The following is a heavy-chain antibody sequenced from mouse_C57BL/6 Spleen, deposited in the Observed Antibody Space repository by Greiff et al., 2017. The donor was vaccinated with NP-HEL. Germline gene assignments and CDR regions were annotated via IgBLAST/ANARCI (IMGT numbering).Heavy chain of an antibody. CDR1: GFTFSDYY. V-gene: IGHV5-16*01. CDR2: INYDGSST. J-gene: IGHJ3*01. Sequence: EVMLVESEGGLVQPGSSMKLSCTASGFTFSDYYMAWVRQVPEKGLEWVANINYDGSSTYYLDSLKSRFIISRDNAKNILYLQMSSLKSEDTATYYCARDSDSSGLAYWGQGTLVTVSA. D-gene: IGHD3-2*02. CDR3: ARDSDSSGLAY.